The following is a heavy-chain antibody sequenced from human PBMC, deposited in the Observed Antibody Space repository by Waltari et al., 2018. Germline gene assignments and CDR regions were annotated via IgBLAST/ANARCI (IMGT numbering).Heavy chain of an antibody. Sequence: QVDLVESGESVVQPGGSLRLSCAAPGFSYCDYGMHWVRQTPGRGMEWVGVISHDGDYKYYVDSVRGRFTLSRDNSKNTVYLEMNNLRTEDTAVYHCAKDMSKMTTFDYWGQGTLVTVSS. D-gene: IGHD4-17*01. V-gene: IGHV3-30*18. CDR1: GFSYCDYG. CDR2: ISHDGDYK. J-gene: IGHJ4*02. CDR3: AKDMSKMTTFDY.